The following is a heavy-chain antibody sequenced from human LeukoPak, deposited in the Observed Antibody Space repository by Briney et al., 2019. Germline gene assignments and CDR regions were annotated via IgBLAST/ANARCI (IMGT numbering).Heavy chain of an antibody. CDR2: INHSGST. D-gene: IGHD5-18*01. CDR1: GGSFSGYY. J-gene: IGHJ4*02. CDR3: AGDLDASVTWIQLWLQFGYFDY. Sequence: PSETLSLTCAVYGGSFSGYYWSWIRQPPGKGLEWIGEINHSGSTNYNPSLKSRVTISVDTSKNQFSLKLSSVTAADTAVYYCAGDLDASVTWIQLWLQFGYFDYWGQGTLVTVSS. V-gene: IGHV4-34*01.